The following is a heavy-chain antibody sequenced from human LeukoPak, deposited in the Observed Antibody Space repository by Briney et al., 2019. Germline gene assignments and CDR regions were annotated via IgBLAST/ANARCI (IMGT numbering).Heavy chain of an antibody. V-gene: IGHV3-43*01. D-gene: IGHD5-24*01. J-gene: IGHJ4*02. CDR3: AKGGRDGYNLDY. CDR1: GFTFDDYT. Sequence: GGSLRLSCAASGFTFDDYTMPWVRHAPGKGLEWVSLISWDGGSTYYADSVKGRFTISRDNSKNSLYLQMNSLRTEDTALYCCAKGGRDGYNLDYWGQGTLVTVSS. CDR2: ISWDGGST.